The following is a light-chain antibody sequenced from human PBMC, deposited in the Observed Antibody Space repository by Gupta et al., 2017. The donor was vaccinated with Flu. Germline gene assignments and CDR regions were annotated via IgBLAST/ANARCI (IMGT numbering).Light chain of an antibody. CDR3: MQALQTPLFT. CDR1: QSLMHSNGYNY. V-gene: IGKV2-28*01. Sequence: DIVMTQSQLSLTVTPGEPASISCRSSQSLMHSNGYNYLDWYLQKPGQSPHLLIYLGSNRASGVPDRFSGSGSCTDFTLKISRVEAEDVGVYYCMQALQTPLFTFGPGTKVDIK. CDR2: LGS. J-gene: IGKJ3*01.